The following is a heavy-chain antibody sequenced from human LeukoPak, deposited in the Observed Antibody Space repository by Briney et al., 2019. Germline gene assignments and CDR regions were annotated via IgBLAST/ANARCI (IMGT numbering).Heavy chain of an antibody. CDR3: ARAKEQWLVGGYDY. V-gene: IGHV1-2*02. J-gene: IGHJ4*02. CDR2: IDPNSGGT. D-gene: IGHD6-19*01. Sequence: ASVKVSCKTSGYTFTDYYMHWVRQAPGQGLEWMGRIDPNSGGTNYAQKFQVRVTMTRDTSISTVYMELSGLRSDDTAVYYCARAKEQWLVGGYDYWGQGTLVTVSS. CDR1: GYTFTDYY.